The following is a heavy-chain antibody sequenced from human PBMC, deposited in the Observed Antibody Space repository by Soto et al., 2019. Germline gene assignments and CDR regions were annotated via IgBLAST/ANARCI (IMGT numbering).Heavy chain of an antibody. V-gene: IGHV3-30*18. Sequence: HPGGSLRLSCEASGFDFRSYAMHWLRQAPGKGLEWVGVISYDGGNIYYADSVKGRFTISRDNSKKTLYVQVKSRRPEDTAVYYCAKGILSATIAPYDMDVWGQGTTVTGS. D-gene: IGHD2-21*01. CDR1: GFDFRSYA. J-gene: IGHJ6*02. CDR2: ISYDGGNI. CDR3: AKGILSATIAPYDMDV.